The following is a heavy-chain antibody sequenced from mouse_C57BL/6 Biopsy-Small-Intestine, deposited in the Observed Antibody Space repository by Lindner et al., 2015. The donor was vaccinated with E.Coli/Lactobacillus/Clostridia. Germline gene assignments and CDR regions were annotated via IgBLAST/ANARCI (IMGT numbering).Heavy chain of an antibody. CDR2: INPYNDGT. CDR1: GNTFTNFV. D-gene: IGHD1-1*01. Sequence: VQLQESGPELVKPGASVKMSCKASGNTFTNFVLHWMKQRPGQGLEWIGYINPYNDGTKYNERFKGKATLTSDRSSSTAYLELSSLTSEDSAVYYCAREAYFYDGSSPFSYWGQGTLVTVSA. V-gene: IGHV1-14*01. CDR3: AREAYFYDGSSPFSY. J-gene: IGHJ3*01.